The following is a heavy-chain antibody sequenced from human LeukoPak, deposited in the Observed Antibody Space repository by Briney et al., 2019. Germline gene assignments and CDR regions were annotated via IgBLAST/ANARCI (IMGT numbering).Heavy chain of an antibody. CDR1: GFTFSSYA. CDR3: ARGGLATRDAFDI. Sequence: GGSLRLSCAASGFTFSSYAMSWVRQAPGKGLEWVSAISGSGGSTYYADSVKGRFTISRDNSKNTLYLQMNSLRAGDTAVYYCARGGLATRDAFDIWGQGTMVTVSS. J-gene: IGHJ3*02. CDR2: ISGSGGST. D-gene: IGHD1-26*01. V-gene: IGHV3-23*01.